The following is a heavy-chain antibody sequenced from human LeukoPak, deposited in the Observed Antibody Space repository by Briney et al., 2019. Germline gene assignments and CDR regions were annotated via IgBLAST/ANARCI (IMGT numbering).Heavy chain of an antibody. D-gene: IGHD3-10*01. CDR1: GFTFSSYA. V-gene: IGHV3-30-3*01. CDR3: ARDQVIPCDY. J-gene: IGHJ4*02. CDR2: ISYDGSNK. Sequence: PGGSLRLSCAASGFTFSSYAMHWVRQAPGKGLEWVAVISYDGSNKYHADSVKGRFTISRDNSKNTLYLQMNSLRAEDTAVYYCARDQVIPCDYWGQGTLVTVSS.